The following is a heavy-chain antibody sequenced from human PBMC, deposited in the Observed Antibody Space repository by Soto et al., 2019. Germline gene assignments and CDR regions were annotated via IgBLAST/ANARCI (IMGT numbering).Heavy chain of an antibody. Sequence: QVQLQASGPGLVKPSETLSLTCTVSGGSIDGYNCAWIRQPPGKALEWVGYVYYNGGSSYNPSLKSRVTLAMDTAKSPFSLQLRSVTAADTAVYYCVRQGIGNLHGLVDVWGRGTTVTVSS. J-gene: IGHJ6*02. CDR1: GGSIDGYN. V-gene: IGHV4-59*08. CDR2: VYYNGGS. CDR3: VRQGIGNLHGLVDV. D-gene: IGHD3-10*01.